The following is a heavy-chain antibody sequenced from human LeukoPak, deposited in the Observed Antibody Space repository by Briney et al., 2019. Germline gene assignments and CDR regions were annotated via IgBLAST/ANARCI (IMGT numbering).Heavy chain of an antibody. D-gene: IGHD6-6*01. CDR1: GFTFRNYA. V-gene: IGHV3-21*01. J-gene: IGHJ5*02. CDR2: ISGSGGDT. Sequence: GGSLRLSCAASGFTFRNYAIYWVRQAPGKGLEWVSGISGSGGDTYFADSVKGRFTISRDNAKNSLYLQMNSLRAEDTAVYYCARDPSSSREWFDPWGQGTLVTVSS. CDR3: ARDPSSSREWFDP.